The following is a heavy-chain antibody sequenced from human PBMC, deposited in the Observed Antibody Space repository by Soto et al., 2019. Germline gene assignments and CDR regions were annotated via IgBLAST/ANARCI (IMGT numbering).Heavy chain of an antibody. J-gene: IGHJ5*02. D-gene: IGHD2-2*01. V-gene: IGHV4-34*01. CDR2: INHSGST. CDR1: GGSFSGYY. Sequence: SETLSLTCAVYGGSFSGYYWSWIRQPPGKGLEWIGEINHSGSTNYNPSLKSRVTISVDTSKNQFSLKLSSVTAADTAVYYCARSDLHRVVPAASNWFDPWGQGTLVTVSS. CDR3: ARSDLHRVVPAASNWFDP.